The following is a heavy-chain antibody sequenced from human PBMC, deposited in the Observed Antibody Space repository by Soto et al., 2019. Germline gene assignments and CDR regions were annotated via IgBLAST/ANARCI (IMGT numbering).Heavy chain of an antibody. D-gene: IGHD3-22*01. V-gene: IGHV3-23*01. J-gene: IGHJ3*02. CDR2: ISGSGGST. Sequence: GGSLRLSCAASGFTFSSYAMSWVRQAPGKGLEWVSAISGSGGSTYYADSVKGRFTIPRDNSKNTLYLQMNSLRAEDTAVYYCAKDLYYYDSSGYYSGPQADEAFDICGQGTMVTVS. CDR1: GFTFSSYA. CDR3: AKDLYYYDSSGYYSGPQADEAFDI.